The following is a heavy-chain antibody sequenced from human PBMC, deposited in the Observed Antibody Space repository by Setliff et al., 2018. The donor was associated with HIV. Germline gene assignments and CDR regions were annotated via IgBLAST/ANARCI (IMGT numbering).Heavy chain of an antibody. CDR2: IYNSGRT. CDR3: ARAITFHDAFDI. Sequence: PSETLSLTCTVSGGSISSYYWSWIRQPPGKGLEWIGYIYNSGRTNYNPSLKSRVTISVDTSKKQFSLKLSSATAADTAVYYCARAITFHDAFDIWGQGTMVTVS. V-gene: IGHV4-59*08. J-gene: IGHJ3*02. CDR1: GGSISSYY. D-gene: IGHD1-20*01.